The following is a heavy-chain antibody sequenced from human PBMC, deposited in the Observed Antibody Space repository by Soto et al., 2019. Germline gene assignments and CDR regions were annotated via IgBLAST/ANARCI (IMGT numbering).Heavy chain of an antibody. CDR3: ARALGYSGYAGMDV. D-gene: IGHD5-12*01. Sequence: QVPLVLSGDEVKKPGASVKVSCKASGYTFTIYGINWVRQAPGQGLEWMGWISPDNGNTNYAQKLQGRVTMTTDTSTSTAYMELRSLRSDDTAVYYCARALGYSGYAGMDVWGQGTTVTVSS. CDR2: ISPDNGNT. V-gene: IGHV1-18*01. CDR1: GYTFTIYG. J-gene: IGHJ6*02.